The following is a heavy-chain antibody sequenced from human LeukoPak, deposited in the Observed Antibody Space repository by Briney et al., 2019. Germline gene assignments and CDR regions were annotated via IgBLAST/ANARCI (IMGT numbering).Heavy chain of an antibody. CDR1: YESISSSSHY. J-gene: IGHJ5*02. D-gene: IGHD3-22*01. Sequence: SETLSLTCTVSYESISSSSHYWGWIRRPPGKGLEWIGSIDSRRNIHSNPSLDSPATISVDTSKNQFSLKLSSVTAADTAVYYCARTKYCFDSSDYFFFVPWGQGSLVTVSS. CDR2: IDSRRNI. V-gene: IGHV4-39*01. CDR3: ARTKYCFDSSDYFFFVP.